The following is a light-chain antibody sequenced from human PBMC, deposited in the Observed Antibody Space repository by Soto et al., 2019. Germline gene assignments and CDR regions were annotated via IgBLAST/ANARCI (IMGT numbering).Light chain of an antibody. CDR3: QQYGSSPWT. CDR1: QSVSNHH. J-gene: IGKJ1*01. V-gene: IGKV3-20*01. Sequence: EIVLTQAPGTLPLSAGERAKLYCSASQSVSNHHLAWYQQKPGQAPRLPIYGASNRATRIPDRFSGSGSGTDFTLTISRLEPEDFAVYYCQQYGSSPWTFGQATKVDI. CDR2: GAS.